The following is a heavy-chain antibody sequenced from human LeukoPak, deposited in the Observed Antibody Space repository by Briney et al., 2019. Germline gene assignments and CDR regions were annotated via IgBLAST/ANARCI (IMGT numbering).Heavy chain of an antibody. J-gene: IGHJ4*02. Sequence: SGPTLVNPTQTLTLTCTFSGFSLSTSGVGVGWIRQPPGRALEWLALIYWNDDKRYSPSLKSRLTITKDTSKNQVVLTMTNMDPVDTATYYCARRRGPTDEFDYWGQGTLVTVSS. V-gene: IGHV2-5*01. CDR1: GFSLSTSGVG. CDR2: IYWNDDK. D-gene: IGHD4-17*01. CDR3: ARRRGPTDEFDY.